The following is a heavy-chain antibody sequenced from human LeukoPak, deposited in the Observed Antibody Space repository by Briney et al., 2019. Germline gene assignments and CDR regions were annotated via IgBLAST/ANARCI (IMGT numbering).Heavy chain of an antibody. J-gene: IGHJ6*02. D-gene: IGHD3-22*01. Sequence: ASVKVSCKASGYTFTSYAMHWVRQAPGQRLEWMGWINAGNGNTKYSQKFQGRVTITRDTSASTAYMELRSLRSDDTAVYYCASEALYYYDSSGYYYNDYYYGMDVWGQGTTVTVSS. CDR1: GYTFTSYA. V-gene: IGHV1-3*01. CDR3: ASEALYYYDSSGYYYNDYYYGMDV. CDR2: INAGNGNT.